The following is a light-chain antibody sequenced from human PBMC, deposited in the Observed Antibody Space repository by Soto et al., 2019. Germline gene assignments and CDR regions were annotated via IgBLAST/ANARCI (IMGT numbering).Light chain of an antibody. V-gene: IGKV1-33*01. CDR1: QDIRKY. CDR3: LQHKGYPHT. J-gene: IGKJ2*01. Sequence: IQMTQSPSSLSASVGDRVTITCQATQDIRKYLNWYQQKPGKAPKLLIYDASSLETGVPSRFSGSGSGTDFTFTISSLQPEDFATYYCLQHKGYPHTFGQGTKLEIK. CDR2: DAS.